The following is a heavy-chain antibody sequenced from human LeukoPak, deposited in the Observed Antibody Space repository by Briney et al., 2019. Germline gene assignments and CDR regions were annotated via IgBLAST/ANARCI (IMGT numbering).Heavy chain of an antibody. J-gene: IGHJ3*02. CDR3: ARDLTVYYDSSGYQLDAFDI. V-gene: IGHV1-8*01. CDR1: GYTFTSYD. Sequence: ASVKVSCKASGYTFTSYDINWVRQATGQGLEWMGWMNPNSGNTGYAQKFQGRVTMTRDTSINTAYMELSSLRSEDTAVYYCARDLTVYYDSSGYQLDAFDIWGQGTMVTVSS. D-gene: IGHD3-22*01. CDR2: MNPNSGNT.